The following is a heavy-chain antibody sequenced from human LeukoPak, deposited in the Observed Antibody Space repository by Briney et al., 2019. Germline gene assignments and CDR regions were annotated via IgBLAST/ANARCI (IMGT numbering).Heavy chain of an antibody. CDR3: ARDLEVTIFGVVFDAFDI. V-gene: IGHV1-2*02. CDR2: INPDSGGT. Sequence: ASVKVSCKASGYTFTGYYMHWVRQAPGQGLEWMGWINPDSGGTNYAQKFQGRVTMTRDTSISTAYMELSRLRSDDTAVYYCARDLEVTIFGVVFDAFDIWGQGTMVTVSS. J-gene: IGHJ3*02. CDR1: GYTFTGYY. D-gene: IGHD3-3*01.